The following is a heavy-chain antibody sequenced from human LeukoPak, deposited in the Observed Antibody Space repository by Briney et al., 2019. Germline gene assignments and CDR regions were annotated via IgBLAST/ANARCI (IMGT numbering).Heavy chain of an antibody. V-gene: IGHV4-61*02. J-gene: IGHJ6*03. CDR2: IYTSGST. D-gene: IGHD2-2*01. Sequence: SQTLSLTCTVSGGSISSGSYYWSWIRQPAGKGLEWIGRIYTSGSTNYNPSLKSRVTISVDTSKNQFSLKLSSVTAADTAVYYCARNRYCSSTSCYPTDTDYYYYYMDVWGKGTTVTVSS. CDR1: GGSISSGSYY. CDR3: ARNRYCSSTSCYPTDTDYYYYYMDV.